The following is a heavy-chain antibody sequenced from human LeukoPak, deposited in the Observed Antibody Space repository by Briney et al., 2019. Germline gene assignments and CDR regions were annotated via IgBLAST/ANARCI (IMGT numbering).Heavy chain of an antibody. V-gene: IGHV3-20*04. CDR2: ITWNGGRT. CDR1: GFTFDDYG. CDR3: ARGSPGTGILESDAFDV. J-gene: IGHJ3*01. Sequence: GGSLRLSCAASGFTFDDYGMNWVRQAPGKGLEWVSGITWNGGRTGYPDSVKGRFTISRDNAKKSLYLQMNSLRAEGTALYFCARGSPGTGILESDAFDVWGQGTMVTVSS. D-gene: IGHD2-8*02.